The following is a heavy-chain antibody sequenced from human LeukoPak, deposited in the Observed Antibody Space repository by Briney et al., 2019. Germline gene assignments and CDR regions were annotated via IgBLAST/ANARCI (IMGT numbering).Heavy chain of an antibody. Sequence: PGGSLRLSCAASGFTFSSYWMSWVRQAPGKGVEWVANIKQDGSEKYYVDSVKGRFTISRDNAKNSLYLQMNSLRAEDTAVYYCARDSPAGRTYFDYWGQGTLVTVSS. D-gene: IGHD1-1*01. J-gene: IGHJ4*02. V-gene: IGHV3-7*05. CDR3: ARDSPAGRTYFDY. CDR2: IKQDGSEK. CDR1: GFTFSSYW.